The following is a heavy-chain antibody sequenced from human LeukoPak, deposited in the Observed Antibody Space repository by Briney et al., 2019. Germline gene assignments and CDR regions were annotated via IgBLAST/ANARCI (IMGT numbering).Heavy chain of an antibody. Sequence: SQTLSLTCAISGDSVSSNSAAWNWIRQSSSRGLEWLGRTYYRYKWYNDYAVSVKSRITINPDTYQNQFSLQLNSVTPEDTAVYYCAKSDYYGSGSFDYWGQGTLVTVSS. CDR1: GDSVSSNSAA. D-gene: IGHD3-10*01. V-gene: IGHV6-1*01. CDR3: AKSDYYGSGSFDY. CDR2: TYYRYKWYN. J-gene: IGHJ4*02.